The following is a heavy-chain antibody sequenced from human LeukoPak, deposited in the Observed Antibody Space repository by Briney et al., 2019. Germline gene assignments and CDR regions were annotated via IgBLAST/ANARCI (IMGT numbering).Heavy chain of an antibody. CDR3: ANLERVYDSDAFDI. CDR1: GFIFSSYS. Sequence: PGGSLRLSCAASGFIFSSYSMDWVRQAPGKGLEWVSAISGSGGSTYYADSVKGRFTISRDNSKNTLYLQMNSLRAEDTAVYYCANLERVYDSDAFDIWGQGTMVTVSS. J-gene: IGHJ3*02. V-gene: IGHV3-23*01. D-gene: IGHD3-3*01. CDR2: ISGSGGST.